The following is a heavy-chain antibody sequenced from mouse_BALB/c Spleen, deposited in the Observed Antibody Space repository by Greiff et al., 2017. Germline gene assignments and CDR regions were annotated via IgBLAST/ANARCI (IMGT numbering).Heavy chain of an antibody. CDR3: ARDYYGSRGGFDY. CDR1: GFNIKDTY. D-gene: IGHD1-1*01. J-gene: IGHJ2*01. CDR2: IDPANGNT. V-gene: IGHV14-3*02. Sequence: EVKLQESGAELVKPGASVKLSCTASGFNIKDTYMHWVKQRPEQGLEWIGRIDPANGNTKYDPKFQGKATITADTSSNTAYLQLSSLTSEDTAVYYCARDYYGSRGGFDYWGQGTTLTVSS.